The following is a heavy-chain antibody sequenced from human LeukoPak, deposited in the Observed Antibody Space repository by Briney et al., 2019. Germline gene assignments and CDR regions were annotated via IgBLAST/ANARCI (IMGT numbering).Heavy chain of an antibody. J-gene: IGHJ5*02. CDR2: ISYDGSNK. CDR1: GFTFSSYG. CDR3: ARENYDFWSGYYTGWFDP. V-gene: IGHV3-30*03. Sequence: GGSLRLSCAASGFTFSSYGMHWVRQAPGKGLEWVAVISYDGSNKYYADSVKGRFTISRDNSKNTLYLQMNSLRAEDTVVYYCARENYDFWSGYYTGWFDPWGQGTLVTVSS. D-gene: IGHD3-3*01.